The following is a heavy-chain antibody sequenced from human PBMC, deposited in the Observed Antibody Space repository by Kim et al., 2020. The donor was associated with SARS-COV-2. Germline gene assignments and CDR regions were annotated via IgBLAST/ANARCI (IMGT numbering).Heavy chain of an antibody. V-gene: IGHV1-69*13. CDR1: GGTFSSYA. CDR2: IIPIFGTA. CDR3: ARGGDYYDSSGYLRLGWFDP. Sequence: SVKVSCKASGGTFSSYAISWVRQAPGQGLEWMGGIIPIFGTANYAQKFQGRVTITADESTSTAYMELSSLRSEDTAVYYCARGGDYYDSSGYLRLGWFDPWGQGTLVTVSS. D-gene: IGHD3-22*01. J-gene: IGHJ5*02.